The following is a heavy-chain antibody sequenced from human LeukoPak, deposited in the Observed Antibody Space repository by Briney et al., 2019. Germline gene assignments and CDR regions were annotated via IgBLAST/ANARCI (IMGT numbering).Heavy chain of an antibody. CDR3: AKVGGGDYMGGSPDY. J-gene: IGHJ4*02. CDR1: GFIFSSYE. D-gene: IGHD4-17*01. Sequence: GGSLGLSCAASGFIFSSYEMNWVRQAPGKGLELVSVISGSGDNTYYADSVKGRFTISRDNSKNTLCLQMDSLRAEDTAEYYCAKVGGGDYMGGSPDYWGQGTLVTVSS. V-gene: IGHV3-23*01. CDR2: ISGSGDNT.